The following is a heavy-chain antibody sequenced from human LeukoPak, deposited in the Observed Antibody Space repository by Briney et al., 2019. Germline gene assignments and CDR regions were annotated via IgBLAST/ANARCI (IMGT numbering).Heavy chain of an antibody. CDR2: IKEDGSET. Sequence: GGSLRLSCAAYGFTFGRSWMDWVRQAQGKGLEWVANIKEDGSETYYVDSAKGRFTISRDNAKSYLYLQMDRLRVEDTAIYYCSSSFNNWGQGTLVTVSS. V-gene: IGHV3-7*01. CDR3: SSSFNN. CDR1: GFTFGRSW. J-gene: IGHJ4*02.